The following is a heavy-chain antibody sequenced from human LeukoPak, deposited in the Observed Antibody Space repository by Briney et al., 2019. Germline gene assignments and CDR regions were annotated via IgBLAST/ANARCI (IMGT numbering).Heavy chain of an antibody. D-gene: IGHD1-26*01. Sequence: ASVKVSCKASGYTFTSYGISWVRQAPGQGLEWMGWISAYNGNTNYAQKLQGRVTMTTDTSTSTAYMELRSLRSDDTAVYYCARELASKYSGSYYVRSGPGSPLGAWGQGTLVTVSS. V-gene: IGHV1-18*01. CDR2: ISAYNGNT. J-gene: IGHJ5*02. CDR1: GYTFTSYG. CDR3: ARELASKYSGSYYVRSGPGSPLGA.